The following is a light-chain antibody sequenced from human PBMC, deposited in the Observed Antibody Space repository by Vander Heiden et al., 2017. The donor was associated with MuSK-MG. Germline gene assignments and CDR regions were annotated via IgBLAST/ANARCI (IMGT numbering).Light chain of an antibody. CDR2: EVT. V-gene: IGLV2-8*01. CDR1: SSDVGAYDY. CDR3: SSFGGFDNYVL. J-gene: IGLJ2*01. Sequence: QSALPQPPPASGSPGQSVTISCSGTSSDVGAYDYVSWYQHHPGRAPKLIIYEVTKRPSGVPDRFSGSKSGNTASLTVSGLLPEDESDYYCSSFGGFDNYVLFGGGTKLTV.